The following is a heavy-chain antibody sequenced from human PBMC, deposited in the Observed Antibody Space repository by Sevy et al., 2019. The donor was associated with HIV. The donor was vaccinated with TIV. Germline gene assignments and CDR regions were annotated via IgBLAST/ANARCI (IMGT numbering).Heavy chain of an antibody. D-gene: IGHD3-16*01. CDR3: VRDNSGYTNGYAYV. CDR2: ITRDGSST. V-gene: IGHV3-74*01. J-gene: IGHJ4*02. Sequence: GGSLRLSCATSGFTFSNYWMHWVRLLPGKGLEWVSRITRDGSSTSYADSVKGRFTISRDNAKNTLHLQMISLRAEDSALYYCVRDNSGYTNGYAYVWGQGSLVTVSS. CDR1: GFTFSNYW.